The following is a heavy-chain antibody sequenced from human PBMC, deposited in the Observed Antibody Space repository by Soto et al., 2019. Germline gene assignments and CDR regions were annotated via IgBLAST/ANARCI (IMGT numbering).Heavy chain of an antibody. CDR3: ARGLYCISTSCYLVEYYYGMDV. CDR2: IIPIFGTA. J-gene: IGHJ6*02. CDR1: GGTFSSYA. V-gene: IGHV1-69*12. Sequence: QVQLVQSGAEVKKPGSSVKVSCKASGGTFSSYAISWVRQAPGQGIEWLGGIIPIFGTANYAQKFQGRVTIAADESTSTAYMELSSLRSEDTAVYYCARGLYCISTSCYLVEYYYGMDVWGQGTTFTVSS. D-gene: IGHD2-2*01.